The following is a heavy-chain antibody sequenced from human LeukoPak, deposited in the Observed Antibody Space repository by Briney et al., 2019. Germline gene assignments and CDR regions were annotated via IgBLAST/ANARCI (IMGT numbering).Heavy chain of an antibody. CDR1: GFTFSSYA. D-gene: IGHD2-2*01. CDR2: ISSNGGST. J-gene: IGHJ5*02. Sequence: GGSLRLSCAASGFTFSSYAMHWVRRAPGKGLEYVSAISSNGGSTYYANSVKGRFTISRDNSKNTLYLQMGSLRAEDMAVYYCARGALGYCSSTSCFATQFGAWGQGTLVTVSS. CDR3: ARGALGYCSSTSCFATQFGA. V-gene: IGHV3-64*01.